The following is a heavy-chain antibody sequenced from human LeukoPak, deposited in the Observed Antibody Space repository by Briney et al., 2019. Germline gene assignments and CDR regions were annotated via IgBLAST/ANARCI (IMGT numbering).Heavy chain of an antibody. CDR3: ARDRTDGGLPYYFDY. V-gene: IGHV4-59*01. J-gene: IGHJ4*02. Sequence: SETLSLTCTVSGGSISSYYWSWIRQPPGKGLEWIGYIYYSGSTNYNPSLKSRVTISVDTSKNQFSLELSSVTAADTAVYYCARDRTDGGLPYYFDYWGQGTLVTVSS. CDR1: GGSISSYY. CDR2: IYYSGST. D-gene: IGHD4-23*01.